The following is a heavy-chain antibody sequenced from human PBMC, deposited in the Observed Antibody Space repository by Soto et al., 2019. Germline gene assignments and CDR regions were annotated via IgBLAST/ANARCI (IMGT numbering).Heavy chain of an antibody. CDR3: ARDRRARNDYGDLTYYFDS. D-gene: IGHD4-17*01. V-gene: IGHV4-31*03. J-gene: IGHJ4*02. CDR1: GGSISSGSYY. Sequence: QVQLQESGPGLVKPSQTLSLTCTVSGGSISSGSYYWSWIRQHPGKGLEWIGYIYYNGNTYYNPSLKSRVTISVDTSKNQFSLKLNSVTASDTAVYYCARDRRARNDYGDLTYYFDSWGQGTLVTVSS. CDR2: IYYNGNT.